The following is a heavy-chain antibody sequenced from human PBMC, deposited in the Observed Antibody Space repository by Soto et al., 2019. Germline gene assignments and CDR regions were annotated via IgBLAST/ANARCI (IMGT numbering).Heavy chain of an antibody. CDR2: IYYSGST. CDR3: ARVRDPDHFDWLIDY. D-gene: IGHD3-9*01. J-gene: IGHJ4*02. CDR1: GCSISSGDYY. Sequence: PSETLSLTCRISGCSISSGDYYWGWIRQPTGKGLEWIGYIYYSGSTSYNPSLKSRVTISVDTSKNQFSLKLSSVTAADTAVYYCARVRDPDHFDWLIDYWGQGTLVTVSS. V-gene: IGHV4-30-4*01.